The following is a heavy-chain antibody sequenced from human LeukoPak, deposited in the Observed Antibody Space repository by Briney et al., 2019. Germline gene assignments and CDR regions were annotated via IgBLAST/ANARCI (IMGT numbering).Heavy chain of an antibody. D-gene: IGHD5-18*01. CDR2: IYYSGST. V-gene: IGHV4-59*01. CDR3: ASWRGDTDTGNWFDP. J-gene: IGHJ5*02. Sequence: SETLSLTCTVSGGSISSYYWSWIRQPPGKGLEWIGYIYYSGSTNYNPSLKSRVTISVDTSKNQFSLKLSSVTAADTAVYYCASWRGDTDTGNWFDPWGQGTLVTVSS. CDR1: GGSISSYY.